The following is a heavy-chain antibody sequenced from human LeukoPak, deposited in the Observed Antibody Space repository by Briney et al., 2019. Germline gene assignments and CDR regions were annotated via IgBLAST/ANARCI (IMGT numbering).Heavy chain of an antibody. CDR1: GFTFSSYW. CDR3: AKGRRTGFVDY. CDR2: ITNDGSRQ. Sequence: GGSLRLSCAASGFTFSSYWMHWVRLAPGKGLEWLAVITNDGSRQYYADSVKGRFTVSRDNSKSLLFLQMESLRHDDTGIYYCAKGRRTGFVDYRGQGALVTVSS. V-gene: IGHV3-30*18. D-gene: IGHD1-1*01. J-gene: IGHJ4*02.